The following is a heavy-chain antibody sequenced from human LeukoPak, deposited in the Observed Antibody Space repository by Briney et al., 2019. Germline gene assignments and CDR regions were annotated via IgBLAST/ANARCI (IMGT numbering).Heavy chain of an antibody. CDR1: GYTFTGYY. CDR2: INPNSGGT. J-gene: IGHJ6*03. Sequence: GASVKVSCKASGYTFTGYYMHWVRQAPGQGLEWMGWINPNSGGTNYAQKFQGRVTMTRDTSISTAYMELSRLRSDDTAVYYCARNTSFGVVHDTRYYYYYYMDVWGKGTTVTVSS. CDR3: ARNTSFGVVHDTRYYYYYYMDV. D-gene: IGHD3-3*01. V-gene: IGHV1-2*02.